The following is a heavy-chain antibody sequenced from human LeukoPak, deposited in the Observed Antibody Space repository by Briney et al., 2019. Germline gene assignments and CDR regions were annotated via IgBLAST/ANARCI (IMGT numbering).Heavy chain of an antibody. CDR3: ARHRRYSSGPIDF. V-gene: IGHV4-34*01. Sequence: SETLSLICAVYAEAFRGYYWSWIRQPPGKGLEWIGEINHSGSTNYNPSLKSRVTISVDTSKNQFSLKLSSVTAADTAVDYCARHRRYSSGPIDFWGQGIPVTVSS. D-gene: IGHD5-18*01. CDR2: INHSGST. J-gene: IGHJ4*02. CDR1: AEAFRGYY.